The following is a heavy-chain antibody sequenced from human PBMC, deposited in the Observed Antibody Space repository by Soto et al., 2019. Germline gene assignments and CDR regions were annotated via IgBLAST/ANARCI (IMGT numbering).Heavy chain of an antibody. V-gene: IGHV3-30-3*02. D-gene: IGHD5-12*01. J-gene: IGHJ4*02. Sequence: PGGSLRLSCAASGFTFSSYAMHWVRQAPGKGLEWVAVISYDGSNKYYADSVKGRFTISRDNSKNTLYLQMSGLSADDTAVYYCVKSRGGNNFDFFDWGQGALVTVSS. CDR3: VKSRGGNNFDFFD. CDR1: GFTFSSYA. CDR2: ISYDGSNK.